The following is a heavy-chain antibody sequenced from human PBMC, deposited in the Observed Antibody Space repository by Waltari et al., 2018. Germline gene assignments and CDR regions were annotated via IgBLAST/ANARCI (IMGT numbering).Heavy chain of an antibody. Sequence: QVQLVQSGAEVKKPGSSVKVSCKASGGTFSSYAISWVRQAPGQGLEWMGGVIPILGIANYAQKFQGRVTSTADESTSTAYMELSSLRSEDTAVYYCAREGYCSGGSCDSGAFDIWGQGTMVTVSS. V-gene: IGHV1-69*04. CDR3: AREGYCSGGSCDSGAFDI. D-gene: IGHD2-15*01. J-gene: IGHJ3*02. CDR1: GGTFSSYA. CDR2: VIPILGIA.